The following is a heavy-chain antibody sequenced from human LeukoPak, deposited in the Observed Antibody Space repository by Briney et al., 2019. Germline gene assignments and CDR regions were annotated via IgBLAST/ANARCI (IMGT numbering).Heavy chain of an antibody. CDR1: GYTLSELS. J-gene: IGHJ4*02. Sequence: GASVKVSCKVSGYTLSELSIHGVRQAPAKGREWVGGFDLEDGETIYAQMFQGRVTMTEDTATDKAYIELSSLRSEDTAVYYCATIHTYCSSTSCPDYWGQGTLVTVSS. V-gene: IGHV1-24*01. D-gene: IGHD2-2*01. CDR3: ATIHTYCSSTSCPDY. CDR2: FDLEDGET.